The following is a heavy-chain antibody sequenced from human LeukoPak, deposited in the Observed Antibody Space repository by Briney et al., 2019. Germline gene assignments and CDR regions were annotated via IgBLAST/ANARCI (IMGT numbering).Heavy chain of an antibody. J-gene: IGHJ4*02. V-gene: IGHV3-64D*06. Sequence: GGSLRLSCSASGFTFISYAIHWVRQAPGKGLEYVSAISNNGGSKYYADSVKGRFTISRGNSKNTLYLQMSSLRVEDTAVYYCVKGGYSSSWSLFDYWGQGTLVTVSS. D-gene: IGHD6-13*01. CDR2: ISNNGGSK. CDR1: GFTFISYA. CDR3: VKGGYSSSWSLFDY.